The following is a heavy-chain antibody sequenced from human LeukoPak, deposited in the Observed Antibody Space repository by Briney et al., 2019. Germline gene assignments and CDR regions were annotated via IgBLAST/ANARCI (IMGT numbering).Heavy chain of an antibody. CDR2: ISGSGGST. D-gene: IGHD3-10*01. CDR3: AKDLLLWFGDQRGFDY. Sequence: SGGSLRLSCAASGFTFSSYGMSWVRQAPGKGLEWVSAISGSGGSTYYADSVKGRFTISRDNSKNTLYLQMNSLRAEGTAVYYCAKDLLLWFGDQRGFDYWGQGTLVTVSS. CDR1: GFTFSSYG. V-gene: IGHV3-23*01. J-gene: IGHJ4*02.